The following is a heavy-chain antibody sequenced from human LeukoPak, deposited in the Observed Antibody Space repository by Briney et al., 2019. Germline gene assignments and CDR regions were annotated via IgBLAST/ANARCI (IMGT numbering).Heavy chain of an antibody. J-gene: IGHJ4*02. D-gene: IGHD6-13*01. CDR2: ISYDGSDK. V-gene: IGHV3-30*18. CDR3: AKDIAAAGGPCAY. CDR1: GFTFSSHG. Sequence: SGGSLRLSCAASGFTFSSHGMHWVRQAPGKGLEWVAVISYDGSDKYYADSVEGRFTISRDNSKNTLFLQMNSLRAEDTAVYYCAKDIAAAGGPCAYWGRGTLVTVSS.